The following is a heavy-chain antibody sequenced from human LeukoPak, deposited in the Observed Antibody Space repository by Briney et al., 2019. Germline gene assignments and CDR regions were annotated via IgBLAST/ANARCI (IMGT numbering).Heavy chain of an antibody. CDR2: INEDGGER. CDR3: ARGGNLEN. Sequence: PGVSLRLSCAASGFTLSRYWMSWVRQAPGKGLEWVANINEDGGERHYVDTVKGRFTISRDNAKNSLYLQMNSLRAEDTAVYYCARGGNLENWGRGTLVTVSS. J-gene: IGHJ4*02. D-gene: IGHD1-14*01. CDR1: GFTLSRYW. V-gene: IGHV3-7*01.